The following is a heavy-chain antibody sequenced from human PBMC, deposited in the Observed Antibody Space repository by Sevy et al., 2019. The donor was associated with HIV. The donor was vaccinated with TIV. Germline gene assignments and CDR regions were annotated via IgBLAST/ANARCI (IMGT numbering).Heavy chain of an antibody. J-gene: IGHJ6*02. V-gene: IGHV1-69*13. CDR3: AGDLSIAAAGSGYYYYGMDV. D-gene: IGHD6-13*01. CDR2: IIPIFGTA. CDR1: GGTFSSYA. Sequence: ASVKVSCKASGGTFSSYAISWVRQAPGQGLEWMGGIIPIFGTANYAQKFQGRVTITADESTSTAYMGLSSLGSEDTAVYYCAGDLSIAAAGSGYYYYGMDVWGQGTTVTVSS.